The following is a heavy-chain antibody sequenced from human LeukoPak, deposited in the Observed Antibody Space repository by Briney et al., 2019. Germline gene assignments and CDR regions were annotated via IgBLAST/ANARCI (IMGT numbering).Heavy chain of an antibody. CDR2: IYYSGCT. Sequence: SETLSLTCTVSGGSISSYYWSWIRQPPGKGLEWIGYIYYSGCTNYNPSLKSRVTISVDTSKNQFSLKLSSVTAADTAVYYCARDLGPTSYYYYYGMDVWGQGTTVTVSS. CDR1: GGSISSYY. CDR3: ARDLGPTSYYYYYGMDV. V-gene: IGHV4-59*01. J-gene: IGHJ6*02.